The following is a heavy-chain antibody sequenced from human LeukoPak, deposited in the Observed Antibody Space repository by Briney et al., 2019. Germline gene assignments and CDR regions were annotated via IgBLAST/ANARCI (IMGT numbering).Heavy chain of an antibody. CDR3: AKDHYGDYGALDY. CDR2: ISGGGGST. V-gene: IGHV3-23*01. CDR1: GFTFSSYA. Sequence: EGSLRLSCVASGFTFSSYAMSWVRQAPGKGLEWVSAISGGGGSTYYADSVQGRFTISRDNSKNTLYLQMNSLRAEDTAVYYCAKDHYGDYGALDYWGQGTLVTVSS. J-gene: IGHJ4*02. D-gene: IGHD4-17*01.